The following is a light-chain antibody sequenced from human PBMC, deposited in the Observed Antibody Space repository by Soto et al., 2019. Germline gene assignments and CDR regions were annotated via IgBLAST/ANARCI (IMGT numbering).Light chain of an antibody. CDR1: QGINNY. J-gene: IGKJ3*01. CDR2: AAS. V-gene: IGKV1-27*01. Sequence: DTQMTQSTSSLSASVGDRVTITCRASQGINNYLAWYQQKPGKVPKILIYAASSLVSGVLPRFSGSGSGTDFTLTISSLQPEDVATYYCQKCNSAPFTFGRGTKVDI. CDR3: QKCNSAPFT.